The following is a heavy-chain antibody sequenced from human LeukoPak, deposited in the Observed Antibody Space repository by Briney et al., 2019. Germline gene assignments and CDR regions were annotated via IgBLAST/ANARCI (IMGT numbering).Heavy chain of an antibody. CDR1: GFTFSSYW. CDR2: RKNDGSEQ. J-gene: IGHJ6*03. D-gene: IGHD1-26*01. V-gene: IGHV3-7*01. Sequence: PGGSLRLSCEASGFTFSSYWMSWVRQAPGKGLEWVASRKNDGSEQPYLDSVKDRFTISRDNAKNSLYLQMNSLRTEDTAVYYCARDGPLVTRKYYYYYYMDVWGNGTTVTVSS. CDR3: ARDGPLVTRKYYYYYYMDV.